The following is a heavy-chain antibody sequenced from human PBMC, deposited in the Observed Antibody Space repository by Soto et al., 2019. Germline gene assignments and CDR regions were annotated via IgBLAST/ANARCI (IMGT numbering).Heavy chain of an antibody. D-gene: IGHD3-10*01. CDR2: IYHSGSA. CDR1: GGSITSGGYY. J-gene: IGHJ4*02. Sequence: QVQLQESGPGLVKPSQTLSLTCTVSGGSITSGGYYWTWLRQHPGKGLEWIGCIYHSGSAYYSPSLKSRVTISVDTSTDQFSLKVNFATAADTAVYYCARGYYPGSGTYYFDYWGQGTLVTVSS. CDR3: ARGYYPGSGTYYFDY. V-gene: IGHV4-31*03.